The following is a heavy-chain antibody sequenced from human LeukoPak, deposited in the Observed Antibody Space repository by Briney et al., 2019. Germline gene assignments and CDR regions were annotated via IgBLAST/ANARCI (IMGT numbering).Heavy chain of an antibody. CDR1: GFSFRDYP. CDR2: ISAGADVI. D-gene: IGHD1-1*01. V-gene: IGHV3-23*01. Sequence: GGSLRLSCEAAGFSFRDYPMGWVRRASGKRLEWVSGISAGADVIFYVDPVKGRFTISRDNSKNTLYLQMNSLRAEDSAEYYCAKSLLTTATGTGRAFDIWGQGTMVTVSS. CDR3: AKSLLTTATGTGRAFDI. J-gene: IGHJ3*02.